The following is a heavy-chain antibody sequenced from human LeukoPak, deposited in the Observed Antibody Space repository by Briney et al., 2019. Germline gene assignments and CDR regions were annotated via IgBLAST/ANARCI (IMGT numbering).Heavy chain of an antibody. CDR3: ARRCSSATCYTDAFDI. CDR1: GGSISSYY. Sequence: SETLSLTCTVSGGSISSYYWSWIRQPPGKGLERIGYVYYSGTTNYNPSLKSRVTISVDTSKKRFSLKLSSVTAADTAVYYCARRCSSATCYTDAFDIWGQGTMVTVSS. V-gene: IGHV4-59*08. J-gene: IGHJ3*02. CDR2: VYYSGTT. D-gene: IGHD2-2*02.